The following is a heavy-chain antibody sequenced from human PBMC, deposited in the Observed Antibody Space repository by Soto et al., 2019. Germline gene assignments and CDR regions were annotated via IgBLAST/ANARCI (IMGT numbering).Heavy chain of an antibody. D-gene: IGHD3-9*01. CDR3: AKEGYDILTGYIRYWYFDL. Sequence: GGSLRLSCAASGFTFSSYAMSWVRQAPGKGLEWVSAISGSGGSTYYADSVKGRFTISRDNSKNTLYLQMNSLRAEDTAVYYCAKEGYDILTGYIRYWYFDLWGRGTLVTVSS. CDR1: GFTFSSYA. J-gene: IGHJ2*01. CDR2: ISGSGGST. V-gene: IGHV3-23*01.